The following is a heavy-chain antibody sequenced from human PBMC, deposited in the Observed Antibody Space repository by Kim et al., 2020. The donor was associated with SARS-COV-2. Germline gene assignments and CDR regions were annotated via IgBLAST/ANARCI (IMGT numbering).Heavy chain of an antibody. V-gene: IGHV4-31*03. CDR3: ARGGLRGSSGFLDHKTPFDY. CDR1: GGSISSGGYY. J-gene: IGHJ4*02. D-gene: IGHD3-22*01. CDR2: IYYSGST. Sequence: SETLSLTCTVSGGSISSGGYYWSWIRQHPGKGLEWIGYIYYSGSTYYNPSLKSRVTISVDTSKNQFSLKLSSVTAADTAVYYCARGGLRGSSGFLDHKTPFDYWGQGTLVTVSS.